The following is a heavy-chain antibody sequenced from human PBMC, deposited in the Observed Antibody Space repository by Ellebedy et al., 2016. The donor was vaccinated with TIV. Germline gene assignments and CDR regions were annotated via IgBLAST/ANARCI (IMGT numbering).Heavy chain of an antibody. J-gene: IGHJ4*02. CDR3: ARQHDSSGYSSFDN. Sequence: GESLKISCQTSGYSFTSNWIGWVRQMPGKGLEYMGIIYPLDSETRYSPSFQGQVTISAAKSTGIAYLQWSSLQASDTAVYYCARQHDSSGYSSFDNWGQGTLVNVSS. D-gene: IGHD3-22*01. CDR1: GYSFTSNW. CDR2: IYPLDSET. V-gene: IGHV5-51*01.